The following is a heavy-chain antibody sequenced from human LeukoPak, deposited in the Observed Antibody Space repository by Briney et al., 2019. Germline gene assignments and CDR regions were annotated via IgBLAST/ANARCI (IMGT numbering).Heavy chain of an antibody. D-gene: IGHD3/OR15-3a*01. J-gene: IGHJ4*02. CDR1: GGTFSSYA. CDR3: ARGNQSDWLPDY. Sequence: ASVKVSCKASGGTFSSYAISWVRQAPGQGLEWMGGIIPIFGTANYAQKFQGRVTITADESTSTAYMELSSLRSGDTAVYYCARGNQSDWLPDYWGQGTLVTVSS. CDR2: IIPIFGTA. V-gene: IGHV1-69*13.